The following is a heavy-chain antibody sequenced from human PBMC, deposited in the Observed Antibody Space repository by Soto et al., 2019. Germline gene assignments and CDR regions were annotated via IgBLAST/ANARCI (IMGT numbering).Heavy chain of an antibody. CDR3: ATSDGTVTMTDSAFDI. Sequence: QVQLVQSGAEVKKPGSSVKVSCKDSEGTFSSYTISWVRQTPGQGLEWMGRIIPILGIANYAQKFQGRVTITADKSTSTAYMELSSLRSEDTAVYYCATSDGTVTMTDSAFDIWGQGTMVTVSS. V-gene: IGHV1-69*02. J-gene: IGHJ3*02. D-gene: IGHD4-17*01. CDR2: IIPILGIA. CDR1: EGTFSSYT.